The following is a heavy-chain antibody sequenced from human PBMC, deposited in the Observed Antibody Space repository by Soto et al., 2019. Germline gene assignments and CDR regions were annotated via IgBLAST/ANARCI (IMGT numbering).Heavy chain of an antibody. CDR2: IIPIFGTA. V-gene: IGHV1-69*06. CDR1: GGTFSSYA. J-gene: IGHJ5*02. D-gene: IGHD3-9*01. CDR3: ARAGYFQDWFDP. Sequence: GASVKVSCKASGGTFSSYAISWVRQAPGQGLEWMGGIIPIFGTANYAQKFQGRVTITADKSTSTAYMELSSLRSEDTAVYYCARAGYFQDWFDPWGQGTLVTVSS.